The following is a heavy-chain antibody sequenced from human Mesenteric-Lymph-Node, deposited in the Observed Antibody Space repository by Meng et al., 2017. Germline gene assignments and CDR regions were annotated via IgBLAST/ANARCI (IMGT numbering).Heavy chain of an antibody. Sequence: VQLGGSGGGLVKPGGSLRLSCAASGFTFSDYYMGWIRQAPGKGLEWVSYISSGGITIYYADSVKGRFTVSRDNAKNTLYLQMNSLRADDTAVYYCARWGTGGFDIWGQGTMVTVSS. J-gene: IGHJ3*02. CDR2: ISSGGITI. D-gene: IGHD3-16*01. CDR1: GFTFSDYY. CDR3: ARWGTGGFDI. V-gene: IGHV3-11*01.